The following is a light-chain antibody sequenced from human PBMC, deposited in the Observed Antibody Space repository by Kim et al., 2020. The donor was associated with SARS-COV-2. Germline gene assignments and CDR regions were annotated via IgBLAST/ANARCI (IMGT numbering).Light chain of an antibody. CDR3: MQALQTPWT. CDR1: QSLLHSNGYTY. CDR2: LGS. J-gene: IGKJ1*01. V-gene: IGKV2-28*01. Sequence: DIVMTQSPLSLPVTPGEPASMSCRSSQSLLHSNGYTYLDWYLQKPGQSPQLLIYLGSNRASGVPDRFSGSGSGTDFTLKISRVEAEDVGVYYCMQALQTPWTFGQGAKGDIK.